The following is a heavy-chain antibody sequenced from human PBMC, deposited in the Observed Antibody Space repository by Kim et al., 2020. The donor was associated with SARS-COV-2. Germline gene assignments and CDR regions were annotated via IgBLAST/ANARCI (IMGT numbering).Heavy chain of an antibody. V-gene: IGHV3-20*04. D-gene: IGHD1-1*01. CDR3: SRGSYNGPFDC. CDR2: VTWNGGST. J-gene: IGHJ4*02. Sequence: GGSLRLSCAASGVTFDNYGMSWVRQATGKGLEWVADVTWNGGSTGYVDSVKGRFTISRDNAKQSLYLQMNSLRAEDPALYFCSRGSYNGPFDCWGQGTLVTVSS. CDR1: GVTFDNYG.